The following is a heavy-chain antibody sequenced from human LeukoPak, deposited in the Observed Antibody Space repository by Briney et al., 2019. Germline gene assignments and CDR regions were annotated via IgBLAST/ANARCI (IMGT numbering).Heavy chain of an antibody. CDR3: AKVVGTGTTPTDY. D-gene: IGHD1-1*01. J-gene: IGHJ4*02. V-gene: IGHV3-23*01. CDR2: ISASGDNT. CDR1: GFTFNKYA. Sequence: GGSLRLCCAASGFTFNKYAMTWVRQAPGKGLVWVAVISASGDNTDYADSVKGRFTISRDNSKNTLSLQMNSLRVEDTAVYYCAKVVGTGTTPTDYWGQGTLVTVSS.